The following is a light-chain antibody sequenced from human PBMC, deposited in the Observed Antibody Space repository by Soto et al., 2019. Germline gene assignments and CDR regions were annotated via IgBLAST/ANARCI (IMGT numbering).Light chain of an antibody. CDR1: QSISSY. Sequence: DIQMTQSPSSLSASVGDRVTITCRASQSISSYLNWYQQKPGKAPKLLIYAASSLQSGVPSRFSGSGSGTDFTLTISSLQPEDFANYYCQQSYSNLSWTFGRGTKVEIX. V-gene: IGKV1-39*01. CDR2: AAS. J-gene: IGKJ1*01. CDR3: QQSYSNLSWT.